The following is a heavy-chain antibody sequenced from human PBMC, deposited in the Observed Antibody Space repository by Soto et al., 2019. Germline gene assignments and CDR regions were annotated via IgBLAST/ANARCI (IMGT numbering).Heavy chain of an antibody. Sequence: SETLSLTCAVSGGSVSSGSYYWSWIRQPPGKGLEWIGYIYYSGSTNYNPSLKSRVTISVDNSKNQFSLILSSVTAADTALYYCARNRLLGYDFDYWGQGTLVTVSS. D-gene: IGHD5-12*01. CDR3: ARNRLLGYDFDY. J-gene: IGHJ4*02. V-gene: IGHV4-61*01. CDR1: GGSVSSGSYY. CDR2: IYYSGST.